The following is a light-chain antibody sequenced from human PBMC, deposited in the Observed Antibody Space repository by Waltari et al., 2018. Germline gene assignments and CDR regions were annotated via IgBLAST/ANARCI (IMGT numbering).Light chain of an antibody. CDR1: QSIANY. J-gene: IGKJ4*01. CDR3: QQSYTTLT. V-gene: IGKV1-39*01. Sequence: DVQMTQSPSSLSASVGDRVTITCRASQSIANYLNWYQQKPGKVPKLLIYAASSLHSGVPSRFSGSGSGTEFTRTITNLQPEDFATYYCQQSYTTLTFGGGTKVE. CDR2: AAS.